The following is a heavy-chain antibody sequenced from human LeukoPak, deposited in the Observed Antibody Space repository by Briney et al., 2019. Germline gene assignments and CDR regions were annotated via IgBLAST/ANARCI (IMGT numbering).Heavy chain of an antibody. CDR3: ARFAAGGSYYYYMDV. CDR1: GFTFSSYT. Sequence: GGSLRLSCAAPGFTFSSYTMNWVRQPPGKGLEWVSNIGTSSTTIYYADSVKGRFTISRDNAKNSLYLQMNSLRADDTAVYYCARFAAGGSYYYYMDVWGKGTTVTVSS. V-gene: IGHV3-48*01. CDR2: IGTSSTTI. D-gene: IGHD6-25*01. J-gene: IGHJ6*03.